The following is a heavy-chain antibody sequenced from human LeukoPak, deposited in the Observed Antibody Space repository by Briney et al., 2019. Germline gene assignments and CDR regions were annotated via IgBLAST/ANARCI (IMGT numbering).Heavy chain of an antibody. CDR3: ARGGGLDV. V-gene: IGHV3-7*03. J-gene: IGHJ6*02. D-gene: IGHD3-16*01. CDR2: INHNGNVN. Sequence: GSLSLSCAASGFTFSSYWMNWARQAPGKGLEWVASINHNGNVNYYVDSVKGRFTISRDNAKNSLYLQMSNLRAEDTAVYLCARGGGLDVWGQGATVTVSS. CDR1: GFTFSSYW.